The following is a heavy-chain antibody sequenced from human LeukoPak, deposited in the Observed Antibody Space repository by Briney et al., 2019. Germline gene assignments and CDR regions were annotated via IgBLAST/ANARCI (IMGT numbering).Heavy chain of an antibody. CDR1: GFTFSSYA. D-gene: IGHD3-9*01. Sequence: GGSLRLSCAASGFTFSSYAMSWVRQAPGKGLEWVSDINGSGGSTYYADSVKGRFTISRDNSKNTLYLQMNSLRAEDTAVYYCVRDYENLTGSKTRFHYWGQGTLVTVSS. J-gene: IGHJ4*02. CDR2: INGSGGST. V-gene: IGHV3-23*01. CDR3: VRDYENLTGSKTRFHY.